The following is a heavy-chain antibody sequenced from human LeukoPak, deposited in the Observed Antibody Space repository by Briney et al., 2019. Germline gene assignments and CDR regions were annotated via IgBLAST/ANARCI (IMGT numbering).Heavy chain of an antibody. CDR3: ARGVGQAYYYYYMDV. V-gene: IGHV3-48*04. CDR1: GFTFSSYS. D-gene: IGHD5/OR15-5a*01. J-gene: IGHJ6*03. CDR2: ISSSSSTI. Sequence: GGSLRLSCAASGFTFSSYSMNWVRQAPGKGLEWVSYISSSSSTIYYADSVKGRFTTSRDNAKNSLYLQVNSLRVEDTAVYYCARGVGQAYYYYYMDVWGKGTTVTISS.